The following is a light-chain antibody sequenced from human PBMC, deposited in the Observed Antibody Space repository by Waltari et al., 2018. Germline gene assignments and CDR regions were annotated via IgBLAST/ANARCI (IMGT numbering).Light chain of an antibody. CDR1: TTDAGGSAF. J-gene: IGLJ2*01. V-gene: IGLV2-14*01. CDR3: TSYTAKTLL. CDR2: EVT. Sequence: QSALTQPASVSGSPGQSITISCTGVTTDAGGSAFISWYQHHPGEAPRLLLYEVTIRPSGVSNRFSGSKSGTTASLTISGLQAEDEASYYCTSYTAKTLLFGGGTKLTVL.